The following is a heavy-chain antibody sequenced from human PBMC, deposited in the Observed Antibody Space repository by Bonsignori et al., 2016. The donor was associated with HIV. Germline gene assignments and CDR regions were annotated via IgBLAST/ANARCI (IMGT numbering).Heavy chain of an antibody. J-gene: IGHJ4*02. CDR2: IYYSGST. CDR3: ARDYGGSYHFDY. D-gene: IGHD1-26*01. Sequence: SETLSLTCTVSGGSISSYYWSWIRQPPGKGLEWIGYIYYSGSTNYNPSLKSRVTISVDTSKNQFSLKLSSVTAADTAVYYCARDYGGSYHFDYWGQGTLVTVSS. CDR1: GGSISSYY. V-gene: IGHV4-59*01.